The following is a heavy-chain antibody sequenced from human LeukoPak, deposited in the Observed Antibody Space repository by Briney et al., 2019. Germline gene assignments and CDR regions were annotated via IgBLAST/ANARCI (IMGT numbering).Heavy chain of an antibody. D-gene: IGHD3-22*01. J-gene: IGHJ4*02. CDR3: ARPFRSGYWFY. CDR2: IYYSGST. CDR1: GGSISSSSYY. Sequence: SQTLSLTCTVSGGSISSSSYYWGWIRQPPGKGLEWIGSIYYSGSTYYNPSLKSRVTISVDTSKNQFSLKLSSVTAEDTAVYYCARPFRSGYWFYWGQGTLVTVYS. V-gene: IGHV4-39*01.